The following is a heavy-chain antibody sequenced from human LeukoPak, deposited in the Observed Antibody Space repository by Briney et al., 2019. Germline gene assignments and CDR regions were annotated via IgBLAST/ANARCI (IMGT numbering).Heavy chain of an antibody. V-gene: IGHV1-69*13. J-gene: IGHJ6*03. D-gene: IGHD2-2*01. Sequence: ASVKVSCKASGGTFSSYAISWVRQAPGQGLDWMGGIIPIFGTANYAQKFQGRVTITADESTSTAYMELSSLRSEDTAVYYCARLVVPAANYYYYYYMDVWGKGTTVTVSS. CDR3: ARLVVPAANYYYYYYMDV. CDR2: IIPIFGTA. CDR1: GGTFSSYA.